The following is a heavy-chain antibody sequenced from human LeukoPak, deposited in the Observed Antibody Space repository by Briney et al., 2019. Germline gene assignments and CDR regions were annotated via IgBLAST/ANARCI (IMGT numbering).Heavy chain of an antibody. CDR1: GFTFSSYW. CDR3: AKGRVGAYYYYGMDV. D-gene: IGHD1-26*01. J-gene: IGHJ6*02. V-gene: IGHV3-74*01. CDR2: INTDGSTT. Sequence: PGGSLRLSCAASGFTFSSYWMHWVRQAPGKGLVWVSRINTDGSTTTYADSVKGRFTISRDNAKNTLYLQMNSLRAEDTAVYYCAKGRVGAYYYYGMDVWGQGTTVTVSS.